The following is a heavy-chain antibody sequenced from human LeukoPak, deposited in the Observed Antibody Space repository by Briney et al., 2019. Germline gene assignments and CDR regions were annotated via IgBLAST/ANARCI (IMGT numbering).Heavy chain of an antibody. CDR1: GYTFTSYA. V-gene: IGHV7-4-1*02. CDR3: ARWDYDSSGYALYYFDY. Sequence: ASVKVSCKASGYTFTSYAMNWVRQAPGQGLEWMGWTNTYTGNPTYAQGFTGRFVFSLDTSVSTAYLQISSLKAEDTPVYYCARWDYDSSGYALYYFDYWGQGTLVTVSS. J-gene: IGHJ4*02. CDR2: TNTYTGNP. D-gene: IGHD3-22*01.